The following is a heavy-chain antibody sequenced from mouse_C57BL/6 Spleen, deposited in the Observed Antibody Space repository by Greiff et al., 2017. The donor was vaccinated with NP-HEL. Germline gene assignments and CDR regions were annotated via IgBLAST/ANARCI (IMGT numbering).Heavy chain of an antibody. J-gene: IGHJ3*01. Sequence: VKLVESGPELVKPGASVKISCKASGYAFSSSWMNWVKQRPGKGLEWIGRIYPGDGDTNYNGKFKGKATLTADKASSTAYMQLSSLTSEDSAVYFCARMDYYGSGFAYWGQGTLVTVSA. CDR2: IYPGDGDT. CDR3: ARMDYYGSGFAY. V-gene: IGHV1-82*01. CDR1: GYAFSSSW. D-gene: IGHD1-1*01.